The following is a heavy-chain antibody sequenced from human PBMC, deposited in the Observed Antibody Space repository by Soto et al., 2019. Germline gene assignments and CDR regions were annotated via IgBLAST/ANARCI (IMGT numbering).Heavy chain of an antibody. V-gene: IGHV3-21*01. CDR3: ARGAGGMIDYVWGRYRYWFDA. J-gene: IGHJ5*02. D-gene: IGHD3-16*02. CDR1: GFTFSSYS. CDR2: ISSSSSYI. Sequence: GWSLRLSCAASGFTFSSYSMNWVRQAPGKGLEWVSSISSSSSYIYYADSVKGRFTISRDNAKNSLYLQMNSLRAEDTAVYYCARGAGGMIDYVWGRYRYWFDAWGQGTLVTVSS.